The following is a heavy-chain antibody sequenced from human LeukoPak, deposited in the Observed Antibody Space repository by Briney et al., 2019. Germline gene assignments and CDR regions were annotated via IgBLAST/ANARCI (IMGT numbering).Heavy chain of an antibody. CDR3: ASNGIVATAIDY. D-gene: IGHD5-12*01. V-gene: IGHV3-33*01. Sequence: GGSLRLSCAASGFTFSNYGMHWVRQAPGKGLEWVAVIWYDGRNQNYADSVKGRFTISGDNSKNTLYLQMNSLRVEDTAVYFCASNGIVATAIDYWGQGTLVTVSS. CDR1: GFTFSNYG. J-gene: IGHJ4*02. CDR2: IWYDGRNQ.